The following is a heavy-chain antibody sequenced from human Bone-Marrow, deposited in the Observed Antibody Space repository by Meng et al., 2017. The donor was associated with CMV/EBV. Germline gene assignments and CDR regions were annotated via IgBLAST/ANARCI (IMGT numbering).Heavy chain of an antibody. CDR1: GFTFRSYY. CDR3: ARDLTLWGSSNKGRIRAGMDV. D-gene: IGHD6-13*01. V-gene: IGHV3-21*01. CDR2: ISSTSYT. Sequence: GGSLRLSCAASGFTFRSYYLNWVRQPPGKGPEWVSFISSTSYTYYADSVKGRFTISRDNTKNALYLQMNSLRAEDTAVYYCARDLTLWGSSNKGRIRAGMDVWGQGTMVTVSS. J-gene: IGHJ6*02.